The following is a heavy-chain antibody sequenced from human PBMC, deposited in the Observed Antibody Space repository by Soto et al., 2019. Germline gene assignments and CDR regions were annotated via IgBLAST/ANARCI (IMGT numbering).Heavy chain of an antibody. CDR2: INSDGSST. CDR1: GFTFSSYW. J-gene: IGHJ5*02. D-gene: IGHD3-9*01. V-gene: IGHV3-74*01. Sequence: LRLSCAASGFTFSSYWMHWVRQAPGKGLVWVSRINSDGSSTGYADSVKGRFTISRDNAKNTLYLQMNSLRAEGTAVYYCARVPGYDILTGYYMDWFDPWGQGTLVTVSS. CDR3: ARVPGYDILTGYYMDWFDP.